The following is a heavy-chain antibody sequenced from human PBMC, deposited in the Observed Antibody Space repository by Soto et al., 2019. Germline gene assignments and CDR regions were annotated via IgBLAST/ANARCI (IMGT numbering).Heavy chain of an antibody. V-gene: IGHV5-10-1*01. CDR2: IDPSDSYT. CDR1: GYSFTSYW. CDR3: ARRYCGGDCNYYYYGMDV. D-gene: IGHD2-21*02. Sequence: GESLKISCKGSGYSFTSYWISWVRQMPGKGLEWMGRIDPSDSYTNYSPSFQGHVTISADKSISTAYLQWSSLKASDTAMYYCARRYCGGDCNYYYYGMDVWGQGTTVTVLL. J-gene: IGHJ6*02.